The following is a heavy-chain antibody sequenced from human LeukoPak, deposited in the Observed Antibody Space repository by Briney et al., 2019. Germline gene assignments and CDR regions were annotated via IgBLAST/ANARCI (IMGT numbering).Heavy chain of an antibody. V-gene: IGHV1-8*02. D-gene: IGHD3-10*01. CDR1: GYTFTSYG. J-gene: IGHJ5*02. Sequence: ASVKVSCKASGYTFTSYGISWVRQAPGQGLEWMGWMNPNSGNTGYAQKFQGRVTMTRNTSISTAYMELSSLRSEDTAVYYCARAMVRGVNRPNWFDPWGQGTLVTVSS. CDR3: ARAMVRGVNRPNWFDP. CDR2: MNPNSGNT.